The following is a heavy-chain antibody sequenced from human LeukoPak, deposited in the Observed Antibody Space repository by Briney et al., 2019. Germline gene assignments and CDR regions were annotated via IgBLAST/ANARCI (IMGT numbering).Heavy chain of an antibody. Sequence: ASVKVSCKASGYTFTGYYMHWVRQAPGQGLEWMGWINPNSGGTNYAQKFQGRVTMTRDTSISTAYMELSRLRSDDTAVYYCARDPDIVVVPGPTDPKGGVYYYGMDVWGQGTMVTVSS. CDR3: ARDPDIVVVPGPTDPKGGVYYYGMDV. CDR2: INPNSGGT. J-gene: IGHJ6*02. V-gene: IGHV1-2*02. D-gene: IGHD2-2*01. CDR1: GYTFTGYY.